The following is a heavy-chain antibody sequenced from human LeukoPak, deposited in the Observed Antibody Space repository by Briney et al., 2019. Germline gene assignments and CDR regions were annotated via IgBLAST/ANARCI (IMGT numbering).Heavy chain of an antibody. V-gene: IGHV3-23*01. CDR1: GFTFSSYA. D-gene: IGHD3-10*01. Sequence: GRSLRLSCAASGFTFSSYAMSWVRQAPGKGLEWVSAISGSGGSTYYADSVKGRFTISRDNSKNTLYLQMNSLRAEDTAVYYCAKVPTYGSGSYYFDYWGQGTLVTVSS. J-gene: IGHJ4*02. CDR2: ISGSGGST. CDR3: AKVPTYGSGSYYFDY.